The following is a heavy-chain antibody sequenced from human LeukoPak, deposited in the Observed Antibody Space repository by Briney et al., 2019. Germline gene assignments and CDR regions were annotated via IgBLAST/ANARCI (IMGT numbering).Heavy chain of an antibody. V-gene: IGHV4-59*01. CDR2: IYYSGST. CDR1: GGSISSYY. CDR3: ARGVVYTGFDY. Sequence: PSETLSLACTVSGGSISSYYWSWIRQPPGKGLEWIGYIYYSGSTNYKPSLKSRVTISVDTSKNQFSLKLSSVTAADTAVYYCARGVVYTGFDYWGQGTLVTVSS. D-gene: IGHD2-2*01. J-gene: IGHJ4*02.